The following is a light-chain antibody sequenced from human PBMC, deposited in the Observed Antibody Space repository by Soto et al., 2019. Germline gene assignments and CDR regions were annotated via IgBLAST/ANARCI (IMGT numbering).Light chain of an antibody. CDR1: QRITNR. CDR2: AAS. Sequence: DIQMTQSPSSLSASIGDRVTITCRASQRITNRLNWYQHRPGKAPRLLIYAASNLETGVPSRFSGSGSGTDFTFTISSLQPEDIATYYCQQYDNLPLTFGGGTKVDIK. V-gene: IGKV1-33*01. CDR3: QQYDNLPLT. J-gene: IGKJ4*01.